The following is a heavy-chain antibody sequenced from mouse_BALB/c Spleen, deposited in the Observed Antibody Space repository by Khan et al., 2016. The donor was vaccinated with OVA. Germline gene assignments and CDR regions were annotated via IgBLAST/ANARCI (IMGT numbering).Heavy chain of an antibody. CDR3: ARDGNYMDY. V-gene: IGHV3-1*02. CDR1: GYSITSGYG. Sequence: EVQLQESGPDLVKPSQSLSLTCTVTGYSITSGYGWHWIRQFPGNKLEWMGYIYYSGIINYNPSLKSRISITRDTSKNQFFLQLNSVTTEDTATYYCARDGNYMDYWGQGTSVTVSS. J-gene: IGHJ4*01. CDR2: IYYSGII. D-gene: IGHD2-1*01.